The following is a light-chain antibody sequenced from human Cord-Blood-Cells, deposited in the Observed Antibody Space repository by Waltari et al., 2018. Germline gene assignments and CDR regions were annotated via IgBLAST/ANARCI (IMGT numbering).Light chain of an antibody. CDR2: AVS. V-gene: IGLV2-8*01. CDR3: SSYAGSNVV. CDR1: SSDVGGYNY. Sequence: QSALTQPPSASGPPGQSVTISCTGTSSDVGGYNYVSWYQQHPGKPPKLMIYAVSKRPAGVPDRFSGSKSGNTASLTVSGLQAEDEADYYCSSYAGSNVVFGGGTKLTVL. J-gene: IGLJ2*01.